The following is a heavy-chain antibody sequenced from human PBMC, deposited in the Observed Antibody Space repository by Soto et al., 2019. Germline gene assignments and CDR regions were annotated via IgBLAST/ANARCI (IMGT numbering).Heavy chain of an antibody. V-gene: IGHV4-59*08. CDR3: ARLVRDWEIDY. CDR2: IYYSGST. Sequence: QVQLQESGPGLVKPSETLSLTCTVSGGSISSYYWSWIRQPPGKGLEWIGYIYYSGSTNYNPSLKSRVTISVDTSKNQFSLKLSSVTAADTAVYYCARLVRDWEIDYWGQGTLVTVSS. CDR1: GGSISSYY. D-gene: IGHD1-26*01. J-gene: IGHJ4*02.